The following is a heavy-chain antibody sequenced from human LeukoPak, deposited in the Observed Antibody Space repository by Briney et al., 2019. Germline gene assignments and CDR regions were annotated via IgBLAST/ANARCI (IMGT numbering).Heavy chain of an antibody. CDR2: IIPIFGTA. D-gene: IGHD6-6*01. V-gene: IGHV1-69*01. J-gene: IGHJ4*02. CDR1: GGTFSSYA. Sequence: SVKVSCKASGGTFSSYAISWVRQAPGQGLEWMGGIIPIFGTANYAQKFQGRVTVTADESTSTAYMELSSLRSEDTAVCYCARAEYSSPGYFDYWGQGTLVTVSS. CDR3: ARAEYSSPGYFDY.